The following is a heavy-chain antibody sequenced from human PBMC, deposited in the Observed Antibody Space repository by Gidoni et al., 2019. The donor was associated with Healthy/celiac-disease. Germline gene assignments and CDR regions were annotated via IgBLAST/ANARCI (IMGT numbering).Heavy chain of an antibody. CDR3: AHRGVPGIAVAENYFDY. J-gene: IGHJ4*02. D-gene: IGHD6-19*01. V-gene: IGHV2-5*02. Sequence: QITSNESGPTLVTPLQTPTLTCTSSAFSLSTSGVGVGWIRQPPGKALEWLALIYWDDDKRYSPSRKSRLTITKDTSKNQVVLTMTNMDPVDTATYYCAHRGVPGIAVAENYFDYWGQGTLVTVSS. CDR2: IYWDDDK. CDR1: AFSLSTSGVG.